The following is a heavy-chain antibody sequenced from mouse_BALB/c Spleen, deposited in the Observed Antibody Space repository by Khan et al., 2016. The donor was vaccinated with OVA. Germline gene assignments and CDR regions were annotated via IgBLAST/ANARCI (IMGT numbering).Heavy chain of an antibody. D-gene: IGHD1-1*01. CDR2: IWAGGSR. J-gene: IGHJ3*01. CDR3: ARPYYGSAWFAY. Sequence: QVQLKESGPGLVAPSQTLSITCTVSGFSLTTYGVHWVRQPPGKGLEWLGVIWAGGSRNYNSALMSRLSIIKDNSKSQVFLKMNSLQTDDTAIYYCARPYYGSAWFAYWGQGTLVTVSA. CDR1: GFSLTTYG. V-gene: IGHV2-9*02.